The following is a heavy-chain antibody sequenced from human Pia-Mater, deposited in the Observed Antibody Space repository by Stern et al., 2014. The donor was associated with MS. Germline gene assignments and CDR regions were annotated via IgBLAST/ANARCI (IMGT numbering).Heavy chain of an antibody. V-gene: IGHV5-51*01. J-gene: IGHJ4*02. Sequence: EVQLVESGAELIRPGESLKISCKGPGFKFSIYWIAWVRQMPGKGLERMGIIYPGDSENSYSTSFPGQGTMSADKSPNTAYIDGRSLNPSDTAMYFCARQTTAWASDVWGQGTLVTVSS. CDR1: GFKFSIYW. CDR3: ARQTTAWASDV. D-gene: IGHD1-14*01. CDR2: IYPGDSEN.